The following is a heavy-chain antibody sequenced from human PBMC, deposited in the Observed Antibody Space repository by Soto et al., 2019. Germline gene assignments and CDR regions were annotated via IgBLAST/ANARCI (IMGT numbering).Heavy chain of an antibody. CDR2: IHYSGST. V-gene: IGHV4-59*01. D-gene: IGHD2-15*01. Sequence: SETLSLTCTVSVGSISNYHWSWIRQPPGKGLEWIGYIHYSGSTNYNPSLKSRITMSVDTSKNQFSLKLSSVTAADTAVYSCARRYCSGGSCYSCFDCRRQGTLVTVSS. J-gene: IGHJ4*02. CDR1: VGSISNYH. CDR3: ARRYCSGGSCYSCFDC.